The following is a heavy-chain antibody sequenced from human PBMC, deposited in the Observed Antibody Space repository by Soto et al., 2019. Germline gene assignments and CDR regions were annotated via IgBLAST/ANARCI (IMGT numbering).Heavy chain of an antibody. CDR1: GFTFSSYG. CDR3: ANAPAASIAARPELGYYYYGMDV. Sequence: GGSLRLSCAASGFTFSSYGMHWVRQAPGKGLEWVAVISYDGSNKYYADSVKGRFTISRDNSRNTLYLQMNSLRAEDTAVYYCANAPAASIAARPELGYYYYGMDVWGQGTTVTVSS. J-gene: IGHJ6*02. D-gene: IGHD6-6*01. V-gene: IGHV3-30*18. CDR2: ISYDGSNK.